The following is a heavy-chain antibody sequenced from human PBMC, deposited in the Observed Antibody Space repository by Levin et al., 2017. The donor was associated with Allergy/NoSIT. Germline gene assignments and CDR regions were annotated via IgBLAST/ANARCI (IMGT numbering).Heavy chain of an antibody. CDR3: ARNDYGDYLQNFDY. V-gene: IGHV1-2*02. D-gene: IGHD4-17*01. Sequence: GESLKISCEAAGYTFTDHYIHWVRQAPGQGLEWMGWVNCNSGDTHYAQKFQDRVTMTRDTSITTAYFEVSSLRFYDTALYFCARNDYGDYLQNFDYWGQGTLVTVSS. J-gene: IGHJ4*02. CDR2: VNCNSGDT. CDR1: GYTFTDHY.